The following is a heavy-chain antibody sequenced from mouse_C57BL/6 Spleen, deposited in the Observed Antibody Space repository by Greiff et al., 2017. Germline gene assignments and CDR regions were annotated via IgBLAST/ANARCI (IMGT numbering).Heavy chain of an antibody. V-gene: IGHV1-69*01. CDR2: IDPSDSST. Sequence: QVQLQQPGAELVMPGASVKLSCKASGYTFTSYWMHWVKQRPGQGLEWIGEIDPSDSSTNYNQKFKGKSTLTVDKSSSTAYMQLSSLTSEDSAVYYCARVGEGYYDAMDYWGQGTSVTVSS. J-gene: IGHJ4*01. CDR3: ARVGEGYYDAMDY. D-gene: IGHD2-2*01. CDR1: GYTFTSYW.